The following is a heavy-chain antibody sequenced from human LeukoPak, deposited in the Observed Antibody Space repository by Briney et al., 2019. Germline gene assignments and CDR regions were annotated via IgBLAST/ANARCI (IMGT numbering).Heavy chain of an antibody. V-gene: IGHV4-59*01. J-gene: IGHJ5*02. CDR1: GCSISSYY. CDR2: IYYSRST. CDR3: ARGKPPADRPYYYGSGRNPTPSYNWFDP. Sequence: RASETLSLTCTVSGCSISSYYWSWIRQPPGKGLEWIGYIYYSRSTNYNPSLNSRVTISVDTSKNQFSLKLSSVTAADTAVYYCARGKPPADRPYYYGSGRNPTPSYNWFDPWGQGTLVTVSS. D-gene: IGHD3-10*01.